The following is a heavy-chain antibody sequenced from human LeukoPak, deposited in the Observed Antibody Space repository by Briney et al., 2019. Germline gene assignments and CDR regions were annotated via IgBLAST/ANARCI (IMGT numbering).Heavy chain of an antibody. CDR2: IRYDGTNK. CDR1: GFTFSSYG. J-gene: IGHJ4*02. CDR3: AKVDSSSWPPSHY. D-gene: IGHD6-13*01. V-gene: IGHV3-30*02. Sequence: PGGSLRLSCAASGFTFSSYGMHWVRQAPGKGLEWVAFIRYDGTNKYYADSAKGRFTISRDNSKNTLYLQMNSLRAEDTAVYYCAKVDSSSWPPSHYWGQGTLVTVSS.